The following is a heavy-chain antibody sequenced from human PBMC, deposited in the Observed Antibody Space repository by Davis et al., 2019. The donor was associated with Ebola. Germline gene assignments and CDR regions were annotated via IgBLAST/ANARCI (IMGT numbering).Heavy chain of an antibody. CDR1: GFTFSSYA. CDR3: AKGVVVTALYAFDI. J-gene: IGHJ3*02. D-gene: IGHD2-21*02. V-gene: IGHV3-23*01. Sequence: GESLKISCAASGFTFSSYAISWVRQAPGKGLEWVSAISGSGGSTYYADSVKGRFTISRDNSKNTLYLQMNSLRAEDTAVYYCAKGVVVTALYAFDIWGQGTMVTVSS. CDR2: ISGSGGST.